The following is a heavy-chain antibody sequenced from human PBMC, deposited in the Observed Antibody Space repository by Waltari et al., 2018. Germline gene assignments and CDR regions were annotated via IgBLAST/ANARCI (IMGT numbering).Heavy chain of an antibody. CDR3: ARSYDFWSGYYVDY. CDR2: IYYSGST. V-gene: IGHV4-59*01. D-gene: IGHD3-3*01. CDR1: GGSISSYY. Sequence: QVQLQESGPGLVKPSETLSLTCTVSGGSISSYYWSWIRQPPGKGLEWIGYIYYSGSTNYNPALKRRVTISVDTSKNQFSLKLSSVTAADTAVYYCARSYDFWSGYYVDYWGQGTLVTVSS. J-gene: IGHJ4*02.